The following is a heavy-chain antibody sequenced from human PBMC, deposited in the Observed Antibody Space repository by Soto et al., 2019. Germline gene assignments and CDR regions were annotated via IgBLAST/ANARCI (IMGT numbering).Heavy chain of an antibody. CDR2: ISGSGGST. J-gene: IGHJ4*02. V-gene: IGHV3-23*01. D-gene: IGHD3-3*01. CDR1: GFTFSSYA. CDR3: AKVTSFWSGYGLFDY. Sequence: GGSLRLSCAASGFTFSSYAMSWVRQAPGKGLEWVSAISGSGGSTYYADSVKGRFTISRDNSKNTLYLQMNSLRAEDTAVYYCAKVTSFWSGYGLFDYWGQGTLVTVSS.